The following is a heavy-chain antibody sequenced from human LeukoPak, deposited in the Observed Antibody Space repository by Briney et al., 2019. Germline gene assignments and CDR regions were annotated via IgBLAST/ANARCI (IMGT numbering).Heavy chain of an antibody. CDR2: ISSSGGSI. Sequence: GGSLRLSCAASGFAFSSHEMNWVRQAPGKGLEWVSYISSSGGSIYYADSVEGRFTISRDNAKNSLYLQMNSLRADDTAVYYCARDAVDGYNYHASDIWGQGTMVTVSS. V-gene: IGHV3-48*03. D-gene: IGHD5-24*01. J-gene: IGHJ3*02. CDR3: ARDAVDGYNYHASDI. CDR1: GFAFSSHE.